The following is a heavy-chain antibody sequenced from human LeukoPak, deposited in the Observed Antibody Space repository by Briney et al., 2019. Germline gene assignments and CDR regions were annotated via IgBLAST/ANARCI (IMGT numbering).Heavy chain of an antibody. CDR2: INPNSGGT. D-gene: IGHD1-7*01. CDR1: GYTFTGYY. V-gene: IGHV1-2*02. J-gene: IGHJ4*02. Sequence: EASVKVSCKASGYTFTGYYMHWVRQAPGQGLEWMGWINPNSGGTNYAQKFQGRVTMTRDTSISTAYMELSRLRSDDTAVYYCARAGTGTEGSFDYWGQGTLVTVSS. CDR3: ARAGTGTEGSFDY.